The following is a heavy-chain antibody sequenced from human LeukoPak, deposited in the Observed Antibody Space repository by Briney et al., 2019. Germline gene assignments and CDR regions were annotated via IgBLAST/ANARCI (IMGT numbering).Heavy chain of an antibody. V-gene: IGHV3-30*18. CDR2: ISYDGSNK. CDR1: GFTFSSYG. J-gene: IGHJ4*02. D-gene: IGHD6-19*01. Sequence: PGGSLRLSCAASGFTFSSYGMHWVRQAPGKGLERVAVISYDGSNKYYADSVKGRFTISRDDSKNTLYLQMNSLRAEDTAVYYCAKSTPLSSGWPFDYWGQGTLVTVSS. CDR3: AKSTPLSSGWPFDY.